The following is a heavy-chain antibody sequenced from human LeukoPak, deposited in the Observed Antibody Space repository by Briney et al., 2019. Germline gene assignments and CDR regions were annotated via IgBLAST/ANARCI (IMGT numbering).Heavy chain of an antibody. CDR1: GGSISTYY. V-gene: IGHV4-59*01. CDR3: ARTYSTSLVFDY. CDR2: FSYSGST. J-gene: IGHJ4*02. Sequence: SETLSLTCTVSGGSISTYYWNWIRQPPGKGLEWIGYFSYSGSTNHNPSLKSRVTISGDTSENQFSLKLSSVTAADAAFYYCARTYSTSLVFDYWGQGILVTVSS. D-gene: IGHD6-6*01.